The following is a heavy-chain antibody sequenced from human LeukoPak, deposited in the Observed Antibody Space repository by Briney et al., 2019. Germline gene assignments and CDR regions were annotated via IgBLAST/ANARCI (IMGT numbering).Heavy chain of an antibody. CDR2: INHSGST. CDR3: ARSGYDYQEIDY. Sequence: PSETLSLTYAVYGGSFNGYYWSWIRQPPGKGLEWIREINHSGSTNYNPSLKSRVTISVDTSKNQFTLKLSPVTAADTAVYYCARSGYDYQEIDYWGQGTLVTVSS. V-gene: IGHV4-34*01. D-gene: IGHD5-12*01. J-gene: IGHJ4*02. CDR1: GGSFNGYY.